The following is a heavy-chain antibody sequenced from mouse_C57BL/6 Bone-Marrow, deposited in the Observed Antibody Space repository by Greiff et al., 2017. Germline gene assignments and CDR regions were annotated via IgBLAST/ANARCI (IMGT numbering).Heavy chain of an antibody. V-gene: IGHV1-81*01. CDR1: GYTFTSYG. CDR2: IYPRGGNT. Sequence: QVQLQQSGAELARPGASVKLSCKASGYTFTSYGISWVKQRTGQGLEWIGEIYPRGGNTYYNEKFKGKATLTADKYSSTAYMGLRSLTSEDAAVYFCAGDDCPGAWFAYWGQGTLVTVSA. D-gene: IGHD2-13*01. J-gene: IGHJ3*01. CDR3: AGDDCPGAWFAY.